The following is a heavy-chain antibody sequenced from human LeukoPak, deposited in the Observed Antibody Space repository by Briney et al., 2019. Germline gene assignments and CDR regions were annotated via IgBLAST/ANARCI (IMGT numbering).Heavy chain of an antibody. V-gene: IGHV3-48*01. CDR3: ARGYSGYEKNWFDP. J-gene: IGHJ5*02. D-gene: IGHD5-12*01. Sequence: GGSLRLSCAASGFTFSNYNMNWVRQAPGKGLEWLSYISGGSITIYYADSVKGRFTISRDNSKNTLYLQMNSLRAEDTAVYYCARGYSGYEKNWFDPWGQGTLVTVSS. CDR2: ISGGSITI. CDR1: GFTFSNYN.